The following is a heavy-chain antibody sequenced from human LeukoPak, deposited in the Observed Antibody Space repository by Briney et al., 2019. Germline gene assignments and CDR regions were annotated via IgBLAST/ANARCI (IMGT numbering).Heavy chain of an antibody. CDR3: ARDRPGRYCSSTSCYTASPFDP. Sequence: GASVKVSCKAYRGTFSNYAISWVRQAPGQGLEWMGGIIPIFGAANYAQKFQGRVTIAADESTSTAYMELSSLRSEDTAVYYCARDRPGRYCSSTSCYTASPFDPWGQGTLVIVSS. CDR1: RGTFSNYA. V-gene: IGHV1-69*13. CDR2: IIPIFGAA. J-gene: IGHJ5*02. D-gene: IGHD2-2*02.